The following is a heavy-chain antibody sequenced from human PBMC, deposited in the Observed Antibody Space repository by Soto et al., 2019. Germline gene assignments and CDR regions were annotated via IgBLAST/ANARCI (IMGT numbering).Heavy chain of an antibody. V-gene: IGHV1-18*01. J-gene: IGHJ6*02. D-gene: IGHD3-10*01. CDR1: GYTFTSYG. CDR3: ARLHYYGSGSYGGYYYGMDV. CDR2: ISAYTGNT. Sequence: QVQLVQSGAEVKKPGASVKVSCKASGYTFTSYGIRWVRQAPGQGLEWMGWISAYTGNTNYAQKLQGRVTMTTDTATSTADMELRSRRSDDTAVYYCARLHYYGSGSYGGYYYGMDVWGQGTTVTVSS.